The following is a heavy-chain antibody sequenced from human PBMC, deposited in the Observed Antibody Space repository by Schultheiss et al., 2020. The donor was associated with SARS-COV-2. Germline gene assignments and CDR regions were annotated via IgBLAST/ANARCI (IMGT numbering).Heavy chain of an antibody. CDR2: MNPDSGNT. J-gene: IGHJ4*02. Sequence: ASVKVSCKASGYTFTGYYIHWVRQATGQGLEWMGWMNPDSGNTGYAQKFQGRVIMTRNTSISTAYMVLSSLRSEDTAVYYCAKRSYGFDYFDDWGQGTLVTVSS. V-gene: IGHV1-8*02. CDR1: GYTFTGYY. D-gene: IGHD3-10*01. CDR3: AKRSYGFDYFDD.